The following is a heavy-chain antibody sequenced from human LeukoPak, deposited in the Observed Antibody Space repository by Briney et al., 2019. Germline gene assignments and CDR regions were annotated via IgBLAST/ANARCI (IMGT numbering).Heavy chain of an antibody. CDR1: GFTFNTYG. CDR3: AREPGRVRGVIILDY. D-gene: IGHD3-10*01. V-gene: IGHV3-48*04. CDR2: TSSSSNPI. J-gene: IGHJ4*02. Sequence: PGGSLRLSCAASGFTFNTYGMNWVRQAPGKGLEWLSYTSSSSNPIYYADSVKGRFTISRDNAKNLLYLQMNSLRAEDTAVYYCAREPGRVRGVIILDYWGQGALVTVSS.